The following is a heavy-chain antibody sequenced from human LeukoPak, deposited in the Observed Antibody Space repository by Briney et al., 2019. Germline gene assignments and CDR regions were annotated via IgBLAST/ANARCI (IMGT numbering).Heavy chain of an antibody. J-gene: IGHJ4*02. V-gene: IGHV1-2*02. Sequence: ASVKVSCKASGYTFTGYYMHWVRPAPGQGLEWMGWINPNSGGTNYAQKFQGRVTMTRDTSISTAYMELSRLRSDDTAVYYCARERITMVRGVITYWGQGTLVTVSS. CDR1: GYTFTGYY. D-gene: IGHD3-10*01. CDR2: INPNSGGT. CDR3: ARERITMVRGVITY.